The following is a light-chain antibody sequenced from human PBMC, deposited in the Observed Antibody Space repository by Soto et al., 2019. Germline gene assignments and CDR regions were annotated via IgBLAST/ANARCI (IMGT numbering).Light chain of an antibody. V-gene: IGLV2-14*01. CDR3: SSYTSTNTWV. Sequence: QSALTQPASVSGSPGQSITISCTGTSSDVGGYNYVSWFQQHPGQAPKIMIYEVTHRPSGVSNRFSGSKSGNTASLTISGLQAEDEDDYYCSSYTSTNTWVFGGGTQLTVL. CDR2: EVT. CDR1: SSDVGGYNY. J-gene: IGLJ3*02.